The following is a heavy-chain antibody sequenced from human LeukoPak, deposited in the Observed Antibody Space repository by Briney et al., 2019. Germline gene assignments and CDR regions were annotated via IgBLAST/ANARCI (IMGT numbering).Heavy chain of an antibody. Sequence: SVKVSCKAPGGTFSSYAISWVRQAPGQGLEWMGGIIPIFGTANYAQKFQGRVTITTDESTSTAYMELSSPRSEDTAVYYCARSPFTLDSSGYVRDYWGQGTLVTVSS. CDR3: ARSPFTLDSSGYVRDY. V-gene: IGHV1-69*05. D-gene: IGHD3-22*01. J-gene: IGHJ4*02. CDR2: IIPIFGTA. CDR1: GGTFSSYA.